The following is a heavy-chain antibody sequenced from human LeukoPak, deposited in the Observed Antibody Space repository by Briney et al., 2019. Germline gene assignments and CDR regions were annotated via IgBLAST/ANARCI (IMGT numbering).Heavy chain of an antibody. V-gene: IGHV4-31*03. CDR1: GDSISSGGYS. CDR2: IYYSGST. D-gene: IGHD3-22*01. J-gene: IGHJ5*02. Sequence: SETLSLTCTVSGDSISSGGYSWTWIRQYPGKGLQWIGYIYYSGSTYYNPSLKSRVTMSVDTSKNQFSLKLSSVTAADTAVYYCARSSGQNWFDPWGQGTLVTVSS. CDR3: ARSSGQNWFDP.